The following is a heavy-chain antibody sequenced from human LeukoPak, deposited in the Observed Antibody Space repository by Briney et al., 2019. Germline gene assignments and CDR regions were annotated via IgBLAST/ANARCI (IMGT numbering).Heavy chain of an antibody. Sequence: GSLRLSCAASGFTFSSYAMHWVRQAPGKGLEWVAVISYDGSNKYYADPVKGRFTISRDNAKNSLYLQMNSLRAEDTAVYYCARDVRSSSWYLNYYYYYMDVWGKGTTVTVSS. CDR1: GFTFSSYA. J-gene: IGHJ6*03. D-gene: IGHD6-13*01. CDR3: ARDVRSSSWYLNYYYYYMDV. V-gene: IGHV3-30*04. CDR2: ISYDGSNK.